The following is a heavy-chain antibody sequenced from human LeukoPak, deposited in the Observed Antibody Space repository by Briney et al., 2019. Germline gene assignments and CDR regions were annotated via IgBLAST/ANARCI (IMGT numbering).Heavy chain of an antibody. CDR2: ISWNSGSI. Sequence: PGGSLRLSCAASGYTFDDYAMHWVRQAPGKGLEWVSGISWNSGSIGYADSVKGRFTISRDNAKNSLYLQMNSLRAEDTALYYCAKDTGSGWYEYFDYWGQGTLVTVSS. V-gene: IGHV3-9*01. D-gene: IGHD6-19*01. CDR3: AKDTGSGWYEYFDY. CDR1: GYTFDDYA. J-gene: IGHJ4*02.